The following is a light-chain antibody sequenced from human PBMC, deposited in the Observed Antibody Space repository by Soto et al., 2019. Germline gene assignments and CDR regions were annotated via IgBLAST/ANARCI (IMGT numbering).Light chain of an antibody. CDR3: NSYGRGVTYV. CDR1: SSDVGAYNY. Sequence: QSALTQPASVSGSPGQSITISCSGTSSDVGAYNYVSWYQQYPGKAPKLVIYDVSHRPSGVSDRFSASKSGNTASLTISGLQAEDEADYYCNSYGRGVTYVFGSGTKLTVL. J-gene: IGLJ1*01. CDR2: DVS. V-gene: IGLV2-14*01.